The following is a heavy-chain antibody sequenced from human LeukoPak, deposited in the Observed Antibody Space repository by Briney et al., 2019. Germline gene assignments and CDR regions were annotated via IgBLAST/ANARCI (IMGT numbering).Heavy chain of an antibody. V-gene: IGHV3-33*08. Sequence: GSLEPPFSASGFPFSSHCLPRVRQAPGQGLEWVAVIWYDGSNKYYADSVKGRFTTSRDNSKNTLYLQMNSLRAEDTAVYYCARDRAASFDYWGQGTLVTVSS. J-gene: IGHJ4*02. D-gene: IGHD6-13*01. CDR3: ARDRAASFDY. CDR2: IWYDGSNK. CDR1: GFPFSSHC.